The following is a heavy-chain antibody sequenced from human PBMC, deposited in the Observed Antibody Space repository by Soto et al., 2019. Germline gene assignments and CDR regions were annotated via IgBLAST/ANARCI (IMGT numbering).Heavy chain of an antibody. CDR2: ISGSGFKK. CDR3: AKNQGVELVPLATVDWFDP. Sequence: GGSLRLSCAASGFIFENFGMSWVRQAPGKGLEWISSISGSGFKKYYADSVKGRFTISRDKSKSTVYLELNNLSAEDTAVYHCAKNQGVELVPLATVDWFDPWGQGSVVTVSS. CDR1: GFIFENFG. V-gene: IGHV3-23*01. J-gene: IGHJ5*02. D-gene: IGHD1-26*01.